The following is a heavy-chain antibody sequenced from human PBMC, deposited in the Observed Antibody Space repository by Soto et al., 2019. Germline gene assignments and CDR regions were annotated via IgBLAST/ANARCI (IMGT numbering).Heavy chain of an antibody. CDR2: IIPILGIA. CDR1: GYTFTGYY. D-gene: IGHD5-12*01. Sequence: GASVKVSCKASGYTFTGYYMHWVRQAPGQGLEWMGRIIPILGIANYAQKFQGRVTITADKSTSTAYMELSSLRSEDTAVYYCARSRSGYDYYYYYYMDVWGKGTTVTVSS. CDR3: ARSRSGYDYYYYYYMDV. V-gene: IGHV1-69*02. J-gene: IGHJ6*03.